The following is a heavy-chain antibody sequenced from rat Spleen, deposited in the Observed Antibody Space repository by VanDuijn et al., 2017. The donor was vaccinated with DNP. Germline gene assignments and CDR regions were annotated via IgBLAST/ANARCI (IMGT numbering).Heavy chain of an antibody. CDR1: RFIFNNYW. J-gene: IGHJ2*01. D-gene: IGHD1-4*01. CDR2: INNRGGNT. CDR3: ARHVLPLRVWDS. V-gene: IGHV5-31*01. Sequence: EVQLAESGGDLVQPGRSLKISCVVSRFIFNNYWMTWFRQVPGKGLEWVASINNRGGNTYYPDSVKGRFTISRDNAKNTLYLQMNSLRSEDTATYYCARHVLPLRVWDSWGQGVLVTVSS.